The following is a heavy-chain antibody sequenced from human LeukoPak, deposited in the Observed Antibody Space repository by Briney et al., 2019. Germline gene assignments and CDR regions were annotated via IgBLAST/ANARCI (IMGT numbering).Heavy chain of an antibody. J-gene: IGHJ4*02. CDR2: IVVGSGNT. CDR1: GFTFTSSA. Sequence: ASVRVSCKASGFTFTSSAVQWVRQARGQRLEWRGWIVVGSGNTNYAQKFQERVTITSDMSTSTAYMELSSLRSEDTAVYYCAVILGYCSGGSCLATDYFDYWGLGTLVTVSS. CDR3: AVILGYCSGGSCLATDYFDY. V-gene: IGHV1-58*01. D-gene: IGHD2-15*01.